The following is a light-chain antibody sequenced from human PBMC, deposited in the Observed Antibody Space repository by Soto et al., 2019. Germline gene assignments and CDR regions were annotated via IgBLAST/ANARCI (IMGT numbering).Light chain of an antibody. Sequence: QSALTQPASVSGSPGQSITISCTGTSSDVGGYNYVSWYQQHPDKAPKLMIYEVSNRPSGVPNRFSGSKSGNTASLTISGLQAEDESEYYCSSYTTSSTLVVFGGGTTQTVL. CDR2: EVS. CDR1: SSDVGGYNY. V-gene: IGLV2-14*01. J-gene: IGLJ2*01. CDR3: SSYTTSSTLVV.